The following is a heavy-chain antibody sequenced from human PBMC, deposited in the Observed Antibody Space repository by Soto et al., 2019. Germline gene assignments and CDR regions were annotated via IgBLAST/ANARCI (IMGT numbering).Heavy chain of an antibody. CDR2: ISAYNGNT. J-gene: IGHJ6*03. CDR1: GYTFTSYG. D-gene: IGHD2-15*01. CDR3: ARGYCSGGSCYATYYYYYMDV. V-gene: IGHV1-18*01. Sequence: ASVKVSCKASGYTFTSYGISWVRQAPGQGLEWMGWISAYNGNTNYAQKLQGGVTMTTDTSTSTAYMELRSLRSDDTAVYYCARGYCSGGSCYATYYYYYMDVWGKGTTVTVSS.